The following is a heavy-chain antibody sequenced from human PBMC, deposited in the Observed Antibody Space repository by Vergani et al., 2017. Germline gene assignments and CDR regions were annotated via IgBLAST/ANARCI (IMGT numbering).Heavy chain of an antibody. CDR1: GYTFTGYY. CDR3: ARTYYDFWSGYYMDYYYYMDV. V-gene: IGHV1-18*04. D-gene: IGHD3-3*01. Sequence: QVQLVQSGAEVKKPGASVKVSCKASGYTFTGYYMHWVRQAPGQGLEWMGWISAYNGNTNYAQKLQGRVTMTTDTSTSTAYMELRSLRSDDTAVYYCARTYYDFWSGYYMDYYYYMDVWGKGTTVTVSS. J-gene: IGHJ6*03. CDR2: ISAYNGNT.